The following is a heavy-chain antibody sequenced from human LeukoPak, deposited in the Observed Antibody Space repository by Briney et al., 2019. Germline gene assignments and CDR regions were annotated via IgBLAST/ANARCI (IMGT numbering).Heavy chain of an antibody. J-gene: IGHJ4*02. D-gene: IGHD2-15*01. CDR2: ISSSSSYI. CDR3: ATSSGGSCQD. Sequence: PGGSLRLSCAASGFTFSSYEMNWVRQAPGKGLEWVSSISSSSSYIYYADSVKGRFTISRDNAKNSLYLQMNSLRAEDTAVYYCATSSGGSCQDWGQGTLVTVSS. V-gene: IGHV3-21*01. CDR1: GFTFSSYE.